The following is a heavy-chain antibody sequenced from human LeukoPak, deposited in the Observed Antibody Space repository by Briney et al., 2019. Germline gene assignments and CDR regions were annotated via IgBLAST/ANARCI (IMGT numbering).Heavy chain of an antibody. CDR2: INPSGGST. J-gene: IGHJ3*02. D-gene: IGHD3-22*01. CDR1: GYTFTSYY. Sequence: GASVKVSCKASGYTFTSYYMHWVRQAPGQGLEWMGIINPSGGSTSYAQKFQGRVTMTRDTSTSTVYMELSSLRSEDTAVYYCASLFKPEYYCDSSGPDAFDIWGQGTMVTVSS. CDR3: ASLFKPEYYCDSSGPDAFDI. V-gene: IGHV1-46*01.